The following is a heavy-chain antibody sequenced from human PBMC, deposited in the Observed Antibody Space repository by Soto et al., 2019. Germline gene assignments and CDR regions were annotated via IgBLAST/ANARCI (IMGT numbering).Heavy chain of an antibody. CDR1: VFTFSSYS. Sequence: PGGSLRLSCASSVFTFSSYSMSWVRQAPGKGLEWVSGFSSSGDGGTTDYADSVKGRFTISRDKSKNMLFLQMNSLRTEDTAIYYCAKKVNSGTGSQYFDYWGQGTLVTVSS. CDR2: FSSSGDGGTT. D-gene: IGHD3-10*01. CDR3: AKKVNSGTGSQYFDY. J-gene: IGHJ4*02. V-gene: IGHV3-23*01.